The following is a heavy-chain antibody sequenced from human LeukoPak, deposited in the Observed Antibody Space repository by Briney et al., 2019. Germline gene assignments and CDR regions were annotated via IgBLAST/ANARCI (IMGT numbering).Heavy chain of an antibody. CDR1: GYTLTELS. J-gene: IGHJ4*02. CDR2: ISAYNGNT. CDR3: ARYYYDSSGYGDY. V-gene: IGHV1-18*01. D-gene: IGHD3-22*01. Sequence: ASVKVSCKVPGYTLTELSMHWVRQAPGQGLERMGWISAYNGNTNYAQKLQGRVTMTTDTSTSTAYMELRSLRSDDTAVYYCARYYYDSSGYGDYWGQGTLVTVSS.